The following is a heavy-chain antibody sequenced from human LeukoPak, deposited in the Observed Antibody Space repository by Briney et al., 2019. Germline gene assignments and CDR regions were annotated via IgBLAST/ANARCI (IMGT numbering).Heavy chain of an antibody. V-gene: IGHV3-7*03. CDR3: ARGGGLNV. CDR2: INHNGNVN. CDR1: GFTFSSYW. Sequence: GGSLRLSCAASGFTFSSYWMNWARQAPGKGPEWVASINHNGNVNYYVDSVKGRFTISRDNAKNSLYLQMSNLRAEDTAVYFCARGGGLNVWGQGATVTVSS. J-gene: IGHJ6*02. D-gene: IGHD3-16*01.